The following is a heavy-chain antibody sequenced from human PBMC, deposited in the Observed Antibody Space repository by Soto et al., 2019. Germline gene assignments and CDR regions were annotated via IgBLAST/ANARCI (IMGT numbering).Heavy chain of an antibody. Sequence: ASVKVSCKASGYTFTSYDINWVRQATGQGLEWMGWMNPNIGNTGYAQKFQGRVTMTRNTSISTAYMELSSLRSEDTAVYYCARVGRYYDFWSGPNWFDPWGQGTLVTVSS. V-gene: IGHV1-8*01. D-gene: IGHD3-3*01. CDR3: ARVGRYYDFWSGPNWFDP. CDR1: GYTFTSYD. CDR2: MNPNIGNT. J-gene: IGHJ5*02.